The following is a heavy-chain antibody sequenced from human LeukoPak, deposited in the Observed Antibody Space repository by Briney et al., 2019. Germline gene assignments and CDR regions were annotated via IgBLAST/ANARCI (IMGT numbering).Heavy chain of an antibody. D-gene: IGHD2-15*01. CDR1: GFTFDDYG. CDR2: INWNGGST. J-gene: IGHJ6*03. Sequence: GGSLRLSCAASGFTFDDYGMSWVRQAPGEGLEWVSGINWNGGSTGYADSVKGRFTISRDNAKNFLYLQMNSLRAEDTALYYCARAHSAGYYYYYMDVWGKGTTVTVSS. V-gene: IGHV3-20*04. CDR3: ARAHSAGYYYYYMDV.